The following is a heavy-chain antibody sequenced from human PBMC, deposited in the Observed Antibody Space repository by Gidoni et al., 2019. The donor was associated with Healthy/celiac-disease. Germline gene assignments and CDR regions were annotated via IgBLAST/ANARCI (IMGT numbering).Heavy chain of an antibody. V-gene: IGHV4-39*01. J-gene: IGHJ4*02. CDR2: IYYSGST. D-gene: IGHD3-22*01. Sequence: QLQLQESGPGLVKPSETLSLTCTVSGGSISSSSYYWGWIRQPPGKGLEWIGSIYYSGSTYYNPSLKSRVTISVDTSKNQFSLKLSSVTAADTAVYYCARSPYYYDSSGYYYDYWGQGTLVTVSS. CDR3: ARSPYYYDSSGYYYDY. CDR1: GGSISSSSYY.